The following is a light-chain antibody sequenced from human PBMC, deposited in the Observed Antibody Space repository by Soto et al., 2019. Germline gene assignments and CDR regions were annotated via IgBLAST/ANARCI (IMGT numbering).Light chain of an antibody. V-gene: IGLV2-8*01. CDR1: SSDVGGYAY. CDR3: CSYAGSYTLYV. CDR2: EVS. J-gene: IGLJ1*01. Sequence: QSVLTQPPSASGSPGQSVTIACTGTSSDVGGYAYVSWYQQHPGKAPKVIIYEVSKRPSGVPDRFSGSKSGNTASLTISGLQAEDEADYYCCSYAGSYTLYVFGTGTKVTVL.